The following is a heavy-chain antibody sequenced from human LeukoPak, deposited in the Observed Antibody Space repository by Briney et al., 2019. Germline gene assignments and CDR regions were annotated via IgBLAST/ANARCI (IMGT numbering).Heavy chain of an antibody. J-gene: IGHJ3*02. CDR3: ARETDYYDSSGYYSLDAFDI. V-gene: IGHV3-74*01. CDR2: INSDGSST. Sequence: PGGSLRLSCAASGFTFSSYWMHWVRQAPGKGLVWVSRINSDGSSTSYADSVKGRFTISRDNAKNTLYLQMNSLRAEDTAVYYCARETDYYDSSGYYSLDAFDIWGQGTMVTVSS. D-gene: IGHD3-22*01. CDR1: GFTFSSYW.